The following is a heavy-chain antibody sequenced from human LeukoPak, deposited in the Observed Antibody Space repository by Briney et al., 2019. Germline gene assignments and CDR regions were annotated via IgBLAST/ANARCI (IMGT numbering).Heavy chain of an antibody. D-gene: IGHD3-16*01. J-gene: IGHJ4*02. V-gene: IGHV3-74*01. CDR2: INSDGINT. CDR3: ARGPGVLFFDY. CDR1: GFTFSNYW. Sequence: RPGGSLRLSCAASGFTFSNYWMHWVRQAPGKGLVWVSRINSDGINTSYADSVKGRFTISRDNAKNTLNLQMNSLRAEDTALYYCARGPGVLFFDYWGQGILVTVSS.